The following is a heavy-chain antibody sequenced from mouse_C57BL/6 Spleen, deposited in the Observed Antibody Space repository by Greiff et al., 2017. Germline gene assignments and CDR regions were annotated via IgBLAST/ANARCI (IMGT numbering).Heavy chain of an antibody. CDR1: GYAFRSYW. Sequence: QVQLKESGAELVKPGASVKISCKASGYAFRSYWMNWVKQRPGKGLEWIGQIYPGDGDTNYNGKFKGKATLTADKSSSTAYMQLSSLTSEDSAVYFCARDYGSSVAWFAYWGQGTLVTVAA. CDR2: IYPGDGDT. J-gene: IGHJ3*01. D-gene: IGHD1-1*01. CDR3: ARDYGSSVAWFAY. V-gene: IGHV1-80*01.